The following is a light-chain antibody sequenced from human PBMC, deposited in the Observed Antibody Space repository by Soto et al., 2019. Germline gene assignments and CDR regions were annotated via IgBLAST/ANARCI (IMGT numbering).Light chain of an antibody. V-gene: IGKV3-20*01. Sequence: EIVLTQSPGTLSLFPGERATLSCRASQSVNNNYLGWYQQKPGQAPRLLIYSTSRRSRGIPDRFSGSGSGTDFTLTISRLEPEDFAVYYCQQYGDSVTFGGGTKVEIK. CDR3: QQYGDSVT. CDR1: QSVNNNY. J-gene: IGKJ4*01. CDR2: STS.